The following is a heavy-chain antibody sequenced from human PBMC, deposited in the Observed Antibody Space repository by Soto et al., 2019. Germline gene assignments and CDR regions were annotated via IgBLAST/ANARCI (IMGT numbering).Heavy chain of an antibody. D-gene: IGHD1-26*01. CDR2: IRSKANSYAT. V-gene: IGHV3-73*02. Sequence: EVQLVESGGGLVQPGGSLKLSCAASGFTFSGSAMHWVRQASGKGLEWVGRIRSKANSYATAYAASVKGRFTISRDDSKNTAYLQMKSLKTEDTAVYYCTRRGVGATSVDYWGQGTLVTVSS. J-gene: IGHJ4*02. CDR1: GFTFSGSA. CDR3: TRRGVGATSVDY.